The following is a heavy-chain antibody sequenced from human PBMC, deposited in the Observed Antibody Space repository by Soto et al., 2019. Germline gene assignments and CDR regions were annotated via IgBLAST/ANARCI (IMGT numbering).Heavy chain of an antibody. J-gene: IGHJ4*02. CDR1: GGSISSYY. Sequence: SETLSLTGTVSGGSISSYYGSWIRQPPGKGLEWIGYIYYSGSTNYNPSLKSRVTISVDTSKNQFSLKLSSVTAADTAVYYCARGYGSCFDYWGQRALVPVSS. CDR3: ARGYGSCFDY. V-gene: IGHV4-59*08. CDR2: IYYSGST. D-gene: IGHD5-18*01.